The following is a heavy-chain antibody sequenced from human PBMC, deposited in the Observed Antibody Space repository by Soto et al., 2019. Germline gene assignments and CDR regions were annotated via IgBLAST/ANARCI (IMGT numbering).Heavy chain of an antibody. CDR1: GYSFTSDW. D-gene: IGHD4-4*01. V-gene: IGHV5-51*01. Sequence: GESPKISCKASGYSFTSDWVGWVRQMPGKGLEWMGIIYPGDSDTRYSPSFQGQVTITADKSISTAYLQWSSLKASDSAMYYCARLQDSSFDCWGQGTLVTVSS. J-gene: IGHJ4*02. CDR2: IYPGDSDT. CDR3: ARLQDSSFDC.